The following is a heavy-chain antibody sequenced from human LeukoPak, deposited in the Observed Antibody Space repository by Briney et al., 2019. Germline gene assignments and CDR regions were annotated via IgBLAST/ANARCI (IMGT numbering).Heavy chain of an antibody. D-gene: IGHD1-14*01. CDR1: VGSISSYF. J-gene: IGHJ6*02. CDR3: ARQADRYYYGMDV. CDR2: IFYSGST. V-gene: IGHV4-59*08. Sequence: PSETLSLTCTVSVGSISSYFWSWIRQPPGKGLEWIGYIFYSGSTNYNPSLKSRVTISVDTSKNQFSLRLTSVTAADTAVYYCARQADRYYYGMDVWGQGTTVTVSS.